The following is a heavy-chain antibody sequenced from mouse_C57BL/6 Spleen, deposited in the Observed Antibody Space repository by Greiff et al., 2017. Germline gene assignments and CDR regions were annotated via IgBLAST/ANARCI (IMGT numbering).Heavy chain of an antibody. CDR1: GYTFTSYW. V-gene: IGHV1-69*01. D-gene: IGHD1-1*01. CDR3: ARRGDYGSIFDY. Sequence: QVQLQQSGAELVMPWASVKLSCKASGYTFTSYWMHWVKQRPGQGLEWIGEIDPSDSYTNYNQKFKGKSTLTVDKSSSTAYMQLSSLTSEDSAVYYCARRGDYGSIFDYWGQGTTLTVSS. J-gene: IGHJ2*01. CDR2: IDPSDSYT.